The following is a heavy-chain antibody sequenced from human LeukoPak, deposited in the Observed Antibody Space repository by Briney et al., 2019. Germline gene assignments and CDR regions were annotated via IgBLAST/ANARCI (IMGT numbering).Heavy chain of an antibody. D-gene: IGHD2-2*01. CDR1: GGTFSSYA. Sequence: SVKVSCKASGGTFSSYAISWVRQAPGQGFEWMGRIIAILGIANYAQKFQGRVTITADKSTSTAYMELSSLRSEDTAVYYCARDLIVPAAIDSYYYYGMDVWGQGTTVTVSS. CDR2: IIAILGIA. CDR3: ARDLIVPAAIDSYYYYGMDV. V-gene: IGHV1-69*04. J-gene: IGHJ6*02.